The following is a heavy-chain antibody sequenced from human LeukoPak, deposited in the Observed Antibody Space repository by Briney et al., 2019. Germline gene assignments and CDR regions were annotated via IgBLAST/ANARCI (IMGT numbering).Heavy chain of an antibody. V-gene: IGHV1-2*02. CDR1: GYTFTGYY. D-gene: IGHD6-13*01. CDR3: ARAPDISIAAAGTEGLYY. Sequence: ASVKVSCKASGYTFTGYYMHWVRQAPGQGLEWMGWINPNSGGTNYAQKFQGRVTMTRDTSISTAYMELSSLRSEDTAVYYCARAPDISIAAAGTEGLYYWGQGTLVTVSS. CDR2: INPNSGGT. J-gene: IGHJ4*02.